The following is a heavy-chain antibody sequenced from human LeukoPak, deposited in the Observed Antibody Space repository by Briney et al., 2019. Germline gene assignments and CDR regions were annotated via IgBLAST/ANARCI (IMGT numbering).Heavy chain of an antibody. CDR2: IYSGGST. V-gene: IGHV3-53*01. J-gene: IGHJ3*02. CDR3: LGGEWFGTFDI. CDR1: GFTFSSFS. D-gene: IGHD3-3*01. Sequence: GSPRLSCAASGFTFSSFSINWVRQAPGKGLEWVSAIYSGGSTYYADSVKGRFTISRDNSKNTLYLQMNSLRAEDTAVYYCLGGEWFGTFDIWGQGTMVTVSS.